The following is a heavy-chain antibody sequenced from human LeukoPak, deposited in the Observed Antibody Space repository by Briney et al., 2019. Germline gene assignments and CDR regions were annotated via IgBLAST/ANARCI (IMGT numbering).Heavy chain of an antibody. Sequence: ASVTVSCKASGYTFTGYYMHWVRQAPGQGLEWMGWINPNIGGTNYAQKFQGRGTMTRDTSISTAYMELSRLRSDDTAVYYCATRDLRPRAGDTYHYDSSGYPAEEYGMDVWGQGTTVTVSS. CDR2: INPNIGGT. D-gene: IGHD3-22*01. CDR1: GYTFTGYY. CDR3: ATRDLRPRAGDTYHYDSSGYPAEEYGMDV. J-gene: IGHJ6*02. V-gene: IGHV1-2*02.